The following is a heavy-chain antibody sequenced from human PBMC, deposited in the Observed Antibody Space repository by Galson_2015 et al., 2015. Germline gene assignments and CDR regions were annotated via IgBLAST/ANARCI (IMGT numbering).Heavy chain of an antibody. J-gene: IGHJ4*02. V-gene: IGHV3-15*01. D-gene: IGHD2-2*01. Sequence: SLRLSCAASGVTFSNAWMSWVRQAPGKGLERVGRIKSETDGGTTEYAAPVNGRFTISRDDSKNTLYLQMNSLKTEGTVVYYCTTGAIWVQGTLVAVSS. CDR1: GVTFSNAW. CDR2: IKSETDGGTT. CDR3: TTGAI.